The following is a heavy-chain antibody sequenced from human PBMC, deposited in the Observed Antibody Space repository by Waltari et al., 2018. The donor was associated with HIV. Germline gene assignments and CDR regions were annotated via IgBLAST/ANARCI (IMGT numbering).Heavy chain of an antibody. CDR3: ARSLPVPSAIGAMDV. D-gene: IGHD2-2*02. CDR2: IIPIYGTT. V-gene: IGHV1-69*01. J-gene: IGHJ6*02. CDR1: GGTFSNYA. Sequence: QVQLVQSGAEVKKPGSSVKVSCKASGGTFSNYAISWVRQAPGQGLEWMGGIIPIYGTTNYAQKCQGRVTITADASTSTAYMELSSLRSDDTAVYFCARSLPVPSAIGAMDVWGQGTTVTVSS.